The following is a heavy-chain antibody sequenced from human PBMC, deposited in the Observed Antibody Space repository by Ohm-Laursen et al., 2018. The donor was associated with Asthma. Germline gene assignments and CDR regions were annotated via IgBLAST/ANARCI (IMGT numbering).Heavy chain of an antibody. CDR2: ISGSGSSP. D-gene: IGHD6-13*01. CDR1: GFTFSSYA. J-gene: IGHJ5*02. V-gene: IGHV3-23*01. CDR3: AKAEGGYTSSWAA. Sequence: SLRLSCTASGFTFSSYAMSWVRQAPGKGLEWVSDISGSGSSPWYADFVKGRFTISRDNSKNTLYLQMNSLRAEDSAVYYCAKAEGGYTSSWAAWGQGTLVTVSS.